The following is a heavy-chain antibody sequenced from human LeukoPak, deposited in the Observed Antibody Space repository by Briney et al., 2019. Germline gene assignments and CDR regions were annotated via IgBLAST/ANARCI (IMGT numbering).Heavy chain of an antibody. Sequence: ASVKVSCKASGYIFTDYYMHWVRQAPGKGLEWMAWISPYNGRTLYSAKLQGRVTLTRDTTTDTAYMELTSLKSDDTAVYYCARDLSKLDYWGQGTLVSVSS. CDR3: ARDLSKLDY. V-gene: IGHV1/OR15-2*02. D-gene: IGHD2-2*01. J-gene: IGHJ4*02. CDR2: ISPYNGRT. CDR1: GYIFTDYY.